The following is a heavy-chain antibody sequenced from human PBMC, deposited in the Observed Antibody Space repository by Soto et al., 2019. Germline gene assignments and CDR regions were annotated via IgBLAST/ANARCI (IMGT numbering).Heavy chain of an antibody. CDR1: SGSISRSDYY. Sequence: QLQLQESGPGLVKPSETLSLTCTVSSGSISRSDYYWGWIRQPPGKGLEWIGSIYYSGSTYYNPSLTSRVTISVDTSKSQFSLKLSSVTAADTAVYYCATAYHNSNFDYWGQGTLVTVSS. J-gene: IGHJ4*02. CDR3: ATAYHNSNFDY. D-gene: IGHD3-10*01. V-gene: IGHV4-39*01. CDR2: IYYSGST.